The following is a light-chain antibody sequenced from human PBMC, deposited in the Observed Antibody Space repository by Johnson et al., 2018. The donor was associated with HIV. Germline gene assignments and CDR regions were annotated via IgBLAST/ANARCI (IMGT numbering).Light chain of an antibody. CDR2: ANN. J-gene: IGLJ1*01. CDR1: SSNIGNNL. V-gene: IGLV1-51*02. CDR3: GTLDTSLGAQYV. Sequence: QSALTQPPSVSAPPGQKVTISCSGSSSNIGNNLASWYQQLPGTAPKLLIYANNKRPSGIPDRFSGSKSGTSATLGITGLQTGDEADYYCGTLDTSLGAQYVFGSGTKVTVL.